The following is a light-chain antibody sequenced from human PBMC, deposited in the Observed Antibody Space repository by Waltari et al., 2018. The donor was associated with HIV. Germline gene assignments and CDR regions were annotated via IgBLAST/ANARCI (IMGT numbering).Light chain of an antibody. CDR1: RSNIGGQS. CDR2: WNT. CDR3: AVWDVSLSAQV. J-gene: IGLJ3*02. V-gene: IGLV1-47*01. Sequence: QSVLSQSPSISGTPGQRVSISCSGNRSNIGGQSVSCYQQVPGTTPNLLIFWNTQRPSGVSDRFSGSVSGTSASLAISGLRSEDEADYYCAVWDVSLSAQVFGGGTTLTVL.